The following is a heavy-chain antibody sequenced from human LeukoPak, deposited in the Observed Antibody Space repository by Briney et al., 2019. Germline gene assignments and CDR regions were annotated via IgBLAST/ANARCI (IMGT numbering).Heavy chain of an antibody. D-gene: IGHD2-2*01. J-gene: IGHJ5*02. CDR3: AKDRRGYCSSTSCPKRGWFDP. Sequence: SQTLSLTCAISGDSVSSNSAAWNWIRQSPSRGLEWLGRTYYRSKWYNDYALSVKSRITINPDTSKNQFSLQLNSVTPEDTAVYYCAKDRRGYCSSTSCPKRGWFDPWGQGTLVTVSS. CDR1: GDSVSSNSAA. V-gene: IGHV6-1*01. CDR2: TYYRSKWYN.